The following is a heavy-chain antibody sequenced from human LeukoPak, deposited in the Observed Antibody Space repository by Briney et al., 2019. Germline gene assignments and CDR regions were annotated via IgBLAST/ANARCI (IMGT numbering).Heavy chain of an antibody. CDR2: IYTSGST. Sequence: KPSETLSLTCIVSGGSISGYYWSWIRQSAGKGLEWIGRIYTSGSTNYNPSLKSRVTLSIDTSKNQFSLNLRSVTAADTAIYYCARDRIGSGSYYPLDYWGQGTLVTLSS. J-gene: IGHJ4*02. D-gene: IGHD3-10*01. CDR3: ARDRIGSGSYYPLDY. V-gene: IGHV4-4*07. CDR1: GGSISGYY.